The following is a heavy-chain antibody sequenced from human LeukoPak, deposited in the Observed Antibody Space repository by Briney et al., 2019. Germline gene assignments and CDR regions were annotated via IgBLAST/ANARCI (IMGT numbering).Heavy chain of an antibody. Sequence: SETLSLTCAVYGGSFSGYYWSWIRQPPGKGLEWIGEINHSGSTNYNPSLKSRVTISVDTPKNQFSLKLSSVTAADTAVYYCARLKDTYYDFWSGYSWFDPWGQGTLVTVSS. CDR2: INHSGST. V-gene: IGHV4-34*01. CDR3: ARLKDTYYDFWSGYSWFDP. J-gene: IGHJ5*02. CDR1: GGSFSGYY. D-gene: IGHD3-3*01.